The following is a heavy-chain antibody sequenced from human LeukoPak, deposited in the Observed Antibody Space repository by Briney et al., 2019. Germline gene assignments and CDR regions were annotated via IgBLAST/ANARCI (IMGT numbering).Heavy chain of an antibody. CDR1: GGSVSPYY. D-gene: IGHD1-20*01. J-gene: IGHJ5*02. CDR2: IYSSGTT. V-gene: IGHV4-4*09. CDR3: ARSVTGANNWFDP. Sequence: KASETLSLTCTVSGGSVSPYYWSWIRQPPGKGLEWVGIIYSSGTTYYNPSLTSRVTISIDTSKNQFSLKLTSVTAADTAVYYCARSVTGANNWFDPWGQGTLVTVSS.